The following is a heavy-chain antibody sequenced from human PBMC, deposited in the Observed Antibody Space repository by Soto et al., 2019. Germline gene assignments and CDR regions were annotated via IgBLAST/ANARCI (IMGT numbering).Heavy chain of an antibody. D-gene: IGHD1-26*01. J-gene: IGHJ4*02. V-gene: IGHV1-69*02. Sequence: ASVKVSCKASGGTFSSYTISWVRQAPGQGLEWMGRIIPILGIANYAQKFQGRVPITRDTSASTAYMELSSLRSEDTAMYYCARGPKSGNYFLSFFDYWGQGTLVTVS. CDR2: IIPILGIA. CDR3: ARGPKSGNYFLSFFDY. CDR1: GGTFSSYT.